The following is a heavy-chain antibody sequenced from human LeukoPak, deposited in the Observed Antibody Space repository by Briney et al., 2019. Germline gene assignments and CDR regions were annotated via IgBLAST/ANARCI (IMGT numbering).Heavy chain of an antibody. D-gene: IGHD6-19*01. CDR3: ARGTGSSGWRP. CDR1: GGSISSSSYY. Sequence: PSETLSLICTVSGGSISSSSYYWGWIRQPPGKGLEWIGSIYYSGSTYYNPSLKSRVTISVDTSKNQFSLKLSSVTAADTAVYYCARGTGSSGWRPWGQGTLVTVSS. CDR2: IYYSGST. J-gene: IGHJ5*02. V-gene: IGHV4-39*07.